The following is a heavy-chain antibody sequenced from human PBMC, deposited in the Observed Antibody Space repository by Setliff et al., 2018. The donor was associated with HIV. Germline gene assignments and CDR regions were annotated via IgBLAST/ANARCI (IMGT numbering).Heavy chain of an antibody. CDR3: ARDPPAARKLERPFDY. J-gene: IGHJ4*02. CDR1: GYSFTGCY. Sequence: ASVKVSCKASGYSFTGCYIHWVRQAPGQGLAWMGRINPASGATKYAQKFLGRITMTRDTSITTAYLELSRLRADDTAVHFCARDPPAARKLERPFDYWGQGTLVTVSS. D-gene: IGHD1-1*01. CDR2: INPASGAT. V-gene: IGHV1-2*06.